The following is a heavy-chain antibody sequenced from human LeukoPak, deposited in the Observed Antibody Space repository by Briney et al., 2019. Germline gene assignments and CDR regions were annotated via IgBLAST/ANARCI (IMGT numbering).Heavy chain of an antibody. CDR2: ISAYNGNT. D-gene: IGHD2-8*01. Sequence: GASVKVSCKASGYTFTGDYIHWVRQAPGQGLEWMGWISAYNGNTNYAQKLQGRVTMTTDTSTSTAYMELRSLRSDDTAVYYCARFLGYCTNGVCYIERDYYYGMDVWGQGTTVTVSS. J-gene: IGHJ6*02. CDR3: ARFLGYCTNGVCYIERDYYYGMDV. V-gene: IGHV1-18*04. CDR1: GYTFTGDY.